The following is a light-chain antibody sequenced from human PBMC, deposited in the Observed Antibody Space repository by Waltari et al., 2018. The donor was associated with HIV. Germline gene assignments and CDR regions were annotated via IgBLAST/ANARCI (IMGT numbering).Light chain of an antibody. CDR2: GAS. CDR1: QSVSSK. Sequence: EIVMTQSPATLSVSPGERVTLSCWASQSVSSKLAWYLHKPGQAPRLLVYGASTRATGIPVRFSGSGSGTDFTLTISSLQSEDSEVYYCQQYHDWPPWTFGQGTKVEI. CDR3: QQYHDWPPWT. J-gene: IGKJ1*01. V-gene: IGKV3-15*01.